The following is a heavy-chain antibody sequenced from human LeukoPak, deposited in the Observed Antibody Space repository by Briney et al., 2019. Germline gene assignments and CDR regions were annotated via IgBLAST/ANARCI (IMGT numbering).Heavy chain of an antibody. CDR1: GFTVSSNY. D-gene: IGHD1-1*01. CDR3: ISDHTGHDDY. CDR2: IYSGGST. V-gene: IGHV3-66*01. J-gene: IGHJ4*02. Sequence: GGSLRLSCAASGFTVSSNYMSWVRQAPGKGLEWVSVIYSGGSTYYADSVKGRFTISRDNAKNTLSLQMNSLRAEDTAVYYCISDHTGHDDYWGQGTLVTVSS.